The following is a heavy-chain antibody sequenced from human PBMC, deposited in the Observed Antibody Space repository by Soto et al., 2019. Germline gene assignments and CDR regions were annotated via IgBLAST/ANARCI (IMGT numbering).Heavy chain of an antibody. Sequence: GGSLRLSCAASGFTFSSYSMNWVRQAPGKGLEWVSSISSSSSYIYYADSVKGRFTISRDNAKNSLYLQMNSLRAEDTAVYYCARVAGAAAGFPWGQGTLVTVSS. J-gene: IGHJ5*02. CDR3: ARVAGAAAGFP. D-gene: IGHD6-13*01. V-gene: IGHV3-21*01. CDR2: ISSSSSYI. CDR1: GFTFSSYS.